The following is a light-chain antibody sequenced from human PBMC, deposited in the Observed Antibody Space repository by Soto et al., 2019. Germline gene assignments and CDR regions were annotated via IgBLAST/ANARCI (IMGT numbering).Light chain of an antibody. CDR2: DVS. V-gene: IGLV2-11*01. CDR1: SSDVGGYNY. CDR3: CSYVGTFTWV. J-gene: IGLJ3*02. Sequence: QSVLTQPRSVSDSPGQSVTISCTGTSSDVGGYNYVSWYQQHPGKAPKVMIYDVSKRPSGVPDRFSGSKSGNTASLTISGLQAEDEADYSCCSYVGTFTWVFGGGTKLTVL.